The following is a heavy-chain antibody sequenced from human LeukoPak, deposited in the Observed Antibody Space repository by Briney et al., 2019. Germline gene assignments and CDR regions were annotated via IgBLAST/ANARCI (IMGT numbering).Heavy chain of an antibody. J-gene: IGHJ4*02. CDR1: GFTFSSYW. V-gene: IGHV3-74*01. Sequence: GGSLRLSCAASGFTFSSYWMHSVRHAPGKGLVWVSRINSDESSTNYAGSVKGRFTISRDNAKNTLYLQMNSLRAEDTAVYYSGRSSYSSSGGAPDCWGQGTLVTVSS. D-gene: IGHD6-6*01. CDR2: INSDESST. CDR3: GRSSYSSSGGAPDC.